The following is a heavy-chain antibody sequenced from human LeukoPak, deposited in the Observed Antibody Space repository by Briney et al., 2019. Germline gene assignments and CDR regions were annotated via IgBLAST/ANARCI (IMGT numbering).Heavy chain of an antibody. CDR3: ARFAYCGGHSWYYFDY. CDR1: GDSVISGLYY. Sequence: PSETLSLTCSVSGDSVISGLYYWTWVRQPPGKGLEWIGYVYHSGSTTYNPSLKSRVTISIDTSQNKFSLKLRSVTAADTAMYYCARFAYCGGHSWYYFDYWGQGSLVTVSS. CDR2: VYHSGST. V-gene: IGHV4-61*01. J-gene: IGHJ4*02. D-gene: IGHD2-21*02.